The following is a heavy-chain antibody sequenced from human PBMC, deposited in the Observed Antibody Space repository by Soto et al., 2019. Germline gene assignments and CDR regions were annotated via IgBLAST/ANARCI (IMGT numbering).Heavy chain of an antibody. CDR2: ISSSGGST. Sequence: GGSLRLSCVASEFTFSNYAMNWVRQAPGEGPEWVSLISSSGGSTYYADSVKGRFSISRDNSKNTLYLQMNSLRVEDTAIYYCAKDIQGRGATTGDDAFDIWGQGTMVTVSS. CDR3: AKDIQGRGATTGDDAFDI. V-gene: IGHV3-23*01. J-gene: IGHJ3*02. CDR1: EFTFSNYA. D-gene: IGHD1-1*01.